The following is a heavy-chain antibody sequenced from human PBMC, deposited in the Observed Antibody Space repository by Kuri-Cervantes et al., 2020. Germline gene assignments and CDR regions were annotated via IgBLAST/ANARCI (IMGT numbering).Heavy chain of an antibody. V-gene: IGHV4-34*01. D-gene: IGHD7-27*01. CDR1: GGSFSGYY. J-gene: IGHJ4*02. Sequence: SETLSLTCAVYGGSFSGYYWSWIRQPPGKGLEWIGEINHSGSTNYNPSLKSRVTISVDMSKNQFSLKLSSVTAADTAVYYCARAYLGLGKLDYWGQGTLVTVSS. CDR2: INHSGST. CDR3: ARAYLGLGKLDY.